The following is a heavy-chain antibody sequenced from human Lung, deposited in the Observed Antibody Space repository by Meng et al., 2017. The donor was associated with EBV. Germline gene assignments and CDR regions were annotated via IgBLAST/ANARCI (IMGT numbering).Heavy chain of an antibody. CDR2: IYWDDDN. D-gene: IGHD6-6*01. CDR1: GFSLNTRGVG. V-gene: IGHV2-5*02. J-gene: IGHJ4*02. Sequence: QITLKVSGPTLVKPTQTLTLTCTFPGFSLNTRGVGVGWIRQPPGKALEWLALIYWDDDNRYSPSLKSRLTITKDTSKNQVVLTMTNMDPADTGTYFCAHLIAARPFDYWGQGSLVTVSS. CDR3: AHLIAARPFDY.